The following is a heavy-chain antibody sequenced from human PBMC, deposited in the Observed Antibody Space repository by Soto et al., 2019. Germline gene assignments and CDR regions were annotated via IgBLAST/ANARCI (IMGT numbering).Heavy chain of an antibody. CDR3: VRGPSDHKLRLVEWPYGDY. V-gene: IGHV3-53*01. CDR1: GFIVSSNQ. D-gene: IGHD3-3*01. Sequence: PGGSVRLSCVASGFIVSSNQMSWVRQAPGKGLEWVSVIYSGHTTYYADSVEGRFTISRDDSKNTLYLQMNSLRVEDTAVYYCVRGPSDHKLRLVEWPYGDYWGQGARVTSPQ. CDR2: IYSGHTT. J-gene: IGHJ4*02.